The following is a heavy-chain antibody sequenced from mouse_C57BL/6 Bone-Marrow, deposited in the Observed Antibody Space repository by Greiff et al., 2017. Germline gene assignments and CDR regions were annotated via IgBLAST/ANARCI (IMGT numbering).Heavy chain of an antibody. CDR1: GYTFTDHT. J-gene: IGHJ3*01. Sequence: VKLVEPDAELVKPGASVKISCKASGYTFTDHTIHWMKQRPEQGLEWIGYIYPTDGSTKYNEKFKGKATLTADKSSSTAYMQLNSLTSEDSAVYFCGGTDCFAYWGQGTLVTVSA. V-gene: IGHV1-78*01. CDR2: IYPTDGST. CDR3: GGTDCFAY.